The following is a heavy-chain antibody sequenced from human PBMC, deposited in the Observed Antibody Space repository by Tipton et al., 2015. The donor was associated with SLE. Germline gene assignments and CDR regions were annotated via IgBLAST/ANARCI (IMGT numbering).Heavy chain of an antibody. Sequence: LRLSCAASGFTFSNYGMHWIRQPPGKGLEWIGEFNHGGGTNYNPSLKSRVTISVDTSKNQFSLKLRSVTAADTAVYFCARHVGGFWSGSSFDDWGQGTLVTVSS. CDR3: ARHVGGFWSGSSFDD. CDR1: GFTFSNYG. D-gene: IGHD3-3*01. J-gene: IGHJ4*02. V-gene: IGHV4-34*01. CDR2: FNHGGGT.